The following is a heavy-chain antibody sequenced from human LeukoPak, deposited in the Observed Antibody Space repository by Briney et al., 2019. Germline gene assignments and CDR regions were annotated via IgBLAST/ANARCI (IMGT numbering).Heavy chain of an antibody. CDR3: ARLEYYYGSGSYSYYYYYYMDV. Sequence: SETLSLTCTVSGGSISSSSYYWGWIRQPPGKGLEWIGSIYYSGSTYYNPPLKSRVTISVDTSKNQFSLKLSSVTAADTAVYYCARLEYYYGSGSYSYYYYYYMDVWGKGTTVTISS. CDR2: IYYSGST. V-gene: IGHV4-39*07. J-gene: IGHJ6*03. D-gene: IGHD3-10*01. CDR1: GGSISSSSYY.